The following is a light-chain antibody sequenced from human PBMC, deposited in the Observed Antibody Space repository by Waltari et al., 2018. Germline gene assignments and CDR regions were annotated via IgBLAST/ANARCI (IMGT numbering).Light chain of an antibody. CDR2: AAS. V-gene: IGKV3-20*01. J-gene: IGKJ1*01. CDR3: QQYANSPRT. CDR1: HSVSSNN. Sequence: EIVLTQSPGTLSLSPGDSATLSCRASHSVSSNNLAWYQQKPGQAPRLLIYAASSRATGITDRFSGSGSGTDFTLTISRVEPEDFAVYYCQQYANSPRTFGQGTKVEIE.